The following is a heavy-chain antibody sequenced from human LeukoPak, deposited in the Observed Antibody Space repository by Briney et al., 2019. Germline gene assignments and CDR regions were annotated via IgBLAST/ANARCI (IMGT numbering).Heavy chain of an antibody. CDR2: INHSGST. V-gene: IGHV4-34*01. D-gene: IGHD6-13*01. J-gene: IGHJ4*02. Sequence: LETLSLTCAVYGGSFSGYYWSWIRQPPGKGLEWIGEINHSGSTNYNPSLKSRVTISVDTSKNQFSLKLSSVTAADTAVYYCARGPGIAAAGNFDYWGQGTLVTVSS. CDR3: ARGPGIAAAGNFDY. CDR1: GGSFSGYY.